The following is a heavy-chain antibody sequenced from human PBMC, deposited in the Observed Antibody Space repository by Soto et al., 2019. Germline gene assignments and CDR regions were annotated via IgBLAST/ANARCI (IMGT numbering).Heavy chain of an antibody. CDR2: ISGSGENT. Sequence: GGSLRLSCAASGFNFNIYAMSWVRQAPGKGLEWVCAISGSGENTYYADSVKGRFTISRDNSKNTLYLQMNNLRVEDKAVYYCADGGEWSFNFEYWGQGXLVTVYS. D-gene: IGHD3-16*02. CDR3: ADGGEWSFNFEY. V-gene: IGHV3-23*01. J-gene: IGHJ4*02. CDR1: GFNFNIYA.